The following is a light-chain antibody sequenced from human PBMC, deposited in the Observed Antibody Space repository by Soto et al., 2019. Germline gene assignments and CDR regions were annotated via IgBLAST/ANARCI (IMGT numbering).Light chain of an antibody. CDR3: QVWDSSGDHRV. CDR2: YDS. CDR1: NIGSKT. Sequence: SYELTQPPSVSVAPGKTARITCGGNNIGSKTVHWYQQKPGQAPVLVISYDSDRPSGIPERFSGSNAGNTATLTISRVEAGDEADYYCQVWDSSGDHRVFGGGTKVTVL. J-gene: IGLJ3*02. V-gene: IGLV3-21*04.